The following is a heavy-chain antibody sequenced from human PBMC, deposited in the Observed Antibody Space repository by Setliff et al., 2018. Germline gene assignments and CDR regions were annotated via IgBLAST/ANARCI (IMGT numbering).Heavy chain of an antibody. CDR3: ARESRYYYDNLGTLDY. J-gene: IGHJ4*02. Sequence: SETLSLTCTVSGGSISSGDYYWSWIRQPPGKGLEWIGYIYSSGSTYYNPSLKSRVSISVDTSKNQSSLKLSSVTAADTAVYYRARESRYYYDNLGTLDYWGQGTLVTVSS. CDR2: IYSSGST. CDR1: GGSISSGDYY. V-gene: IGHV4-30-4*08. D-gene: IGHD3-22*01.